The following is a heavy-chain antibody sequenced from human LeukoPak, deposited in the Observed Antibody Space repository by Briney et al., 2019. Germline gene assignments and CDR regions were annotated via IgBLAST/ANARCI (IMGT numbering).Heavy chain of an antibody. Sequence: GGSLRLSCAASGFTFSDYYMSWIRQAPGKGLEWVSYISSSGSTIYYADSVKGRFTISRDNAKNSPYLQMNSLRAEDTAVYYCARAPGNYDILTGYYGEENDAFDIWGQGTMVTVSS. CDR2: ISSSGSTI. V-gene: IGHV3-11*01. CDR1: GFTFSDYY. D-gene: IGHD3-9*01. J-gene: IGHJ3*02. CDR3: ARAPGNYDILTGYYGEENDAFDI.